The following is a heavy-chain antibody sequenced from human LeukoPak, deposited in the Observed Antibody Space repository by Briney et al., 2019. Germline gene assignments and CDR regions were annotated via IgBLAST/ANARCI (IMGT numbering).Heavy chain of an antibody. CDR3: AKKQSAGMSSVVYFDY. V-gene: IGHV4-31*03. CDR2: IYYSGST. J-gene: IGHJ4*02. Sequence: SQTLSLTCTVSGGSISSGGYYWSWIRQHPGKGLEWIGYIYYSGSTYYNPPLKSRVTISVDTSKNQFSLKLSSVTAADTAVYYCAKKQSAGMSSVVYFDYWGQGTLVTVSS. D-gene: IGHD3-22*01. CDR1: GGSISSGGYY.